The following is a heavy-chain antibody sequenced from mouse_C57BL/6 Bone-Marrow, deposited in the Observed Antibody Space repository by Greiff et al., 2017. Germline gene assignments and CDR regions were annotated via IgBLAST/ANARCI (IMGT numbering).Heavy chain of an antibody. V-gene: IGHV1-69*01. Sequence: QVQLQQPGAELVMPGASVKLSCKASGYTFTSYWMHWVKQRPGQGLEWIGEIDPSDSYTNYNQKFKGKSTLTVDKSSSTAYMQLSSLTAEDSAVYYGARGRGGYFDYWGQGTTLTVSS. J-gene: IGHJ2*01. CDR3: ARGRGGYFDY. CDR2: IDPSDSYT. CDR1: GYTFTSYW.